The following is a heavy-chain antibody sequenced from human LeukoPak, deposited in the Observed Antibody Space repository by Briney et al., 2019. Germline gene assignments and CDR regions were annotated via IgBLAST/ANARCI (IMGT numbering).Heavy chain of an antibody. CDR3: ARDVDFSSGPRVADY. D-gene: IGHD6-25*01. V-gene: IGHV4-34*01. Sequence: SETLSLTCTVSGGSISSYYWSWIRQPPGKGLEWIGEVNHSGSTNYNPSLKSRVIISVDTSKNQFSLKLSSVTAADTAVYYCARDVDFSSGPRVADYWGQGTLVTVSS. J-gene: IGHJ4*02. CDR1: GGSISSYY. CDR2: VNHSGST.